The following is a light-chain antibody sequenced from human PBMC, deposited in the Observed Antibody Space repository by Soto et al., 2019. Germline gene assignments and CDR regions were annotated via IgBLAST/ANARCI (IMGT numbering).Light chain of an antibody. J-gene: IGKJ4*01. CDR3: QQYDYWLSLT. CDR2: GAS. CDR1: ESVSGN. V-gene: IGKV3-15*01. Sequence: EIVMTQSPATLSVSPGESATLSCRASESVSGNLAWYHQKPGQAPRLLIYGASTRATGTPARFSGSGSGTEFTLTISSLQSEDFGVYYCQQYDYWLSLTFGGGTKVDI.